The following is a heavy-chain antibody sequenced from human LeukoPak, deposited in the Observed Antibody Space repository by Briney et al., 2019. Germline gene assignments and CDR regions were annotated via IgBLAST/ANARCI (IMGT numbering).Heavy chain of an antibody. Sequence: GESLKISCQVSGYSFTSYWIAWVRQMPGKGLEWMGIIYPGDSDIRYSPSFQGQVTISVDTSINTAYLQWISLKASDTAMYYCARHPIAAGGAYNWFDPWGQGTLVTVSS. V-gene: IGHV5-51*01. D-gene: IGHD6-13*01. CDR1: GYSFTSYW. CDR3: ARHPIAAGGAYNWFDP. CDR2: IYPGDSDI. J-gene: IGHJ5*02.